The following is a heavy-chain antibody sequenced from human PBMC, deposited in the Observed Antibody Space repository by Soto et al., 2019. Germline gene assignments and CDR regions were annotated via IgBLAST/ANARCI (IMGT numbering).Heavy chain of an antibody. CDR2: IGTAGDT. CDR3: ARATPYCSGGSCPATPDRDYYCYMDV. V-gene: IGHV3-13*01. D-gene: IGHD2-15*01. CDR1: GFTFSSYD. Sequence: EVQLVESGGGLVQPGGSLRLSCAASGFTFSSYDMHWVRQATGKGLEWVSAIGTAGDTYYPGSVKGRFTISRENAKKSLYLQMNSLRAGDTAVYYCARATPYCSGGSCPATPDRDYYCYMDVWGKGTTVTVSS. J-gene: IGHJ6*03.